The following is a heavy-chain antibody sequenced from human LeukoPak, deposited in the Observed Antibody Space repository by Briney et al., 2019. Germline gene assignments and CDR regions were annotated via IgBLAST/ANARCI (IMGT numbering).Heavy chain of an antibody. J-gene: IGHJ4*02. V-gene: IGHV4-34*01. Sequence: SETLSLTCAVYGGSFSGYYWSWIRQPPGKGLEWIGEINHSGSTNYNPSLKSRVTISVDTSKNQFSLKLSSMTAADTAVYYCARGPGNWNYLGYFDYWGQGTLVTVSS. CDR3: ARGPGNWNYLGYFDY. CDR1: GGSFSGYY. CDR2: INHSGST. D-gene: IGHD1-7*01.